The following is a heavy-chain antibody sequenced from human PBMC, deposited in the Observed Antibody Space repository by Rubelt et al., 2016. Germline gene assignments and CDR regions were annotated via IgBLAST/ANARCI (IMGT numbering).Heavy chain of an antibody. CDR1: GFTLSSNV. CDR3: AKGSGYYFDS. J-gene: IGHJ4*02. Sequence: EMQLLESGGGLVQPGGSLRLSCGASGFTLSSNVMQWVRQAPGTGLEWVSTISSHTYYADSVKGRFTISSDNSKNTVFLQMNSLRAEDTAIYYCAKGSGYYFDSWGQGTLVTVSS. CDR2: ISSHT. D-gene: IGHD3-22*01. V-gene: IGHV3-23*01.